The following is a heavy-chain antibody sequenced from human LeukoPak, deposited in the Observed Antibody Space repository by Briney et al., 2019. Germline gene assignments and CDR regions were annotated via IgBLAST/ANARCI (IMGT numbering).Heavy chain of an antibody. J-gene: IGHJ4*02. CDR3: ARFRERLIDY. CDR1: GASISSYY. CDR2: IYYSGST. D-gene: IGHD1-1*01. V-gene: IGHV4-59*01. Sequence: SETLSLTCSVSGASISSYYWSWIRQPPGKGLEWIGYIYYSGSTNYNPSLRSRVTISVDTSKNQFSLRLSSVIAADAAIYYCARFRERLIDYWGQGTLVTVSS.